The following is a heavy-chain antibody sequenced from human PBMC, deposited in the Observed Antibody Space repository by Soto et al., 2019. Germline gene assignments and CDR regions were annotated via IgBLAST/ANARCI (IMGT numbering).Heavy chain of an antibody. D-gene: IGHD5-18*01. Sequence: QVHLQESGPGLVKASETLSLTCTVSGGSIRSYYWTWIRQPPGKGLEWLGYIFYSGSTFYHPSLKSRVTIAIPPSMRQFSLQLTSVTAADTAVYYCARGAADTAMVDSWGQGTLVTVSS. J-gene: IGHJ4*02. CDR1: GGSIRSYY. CDR2: IFYSGST. CDR3: ARGAADTAMVDS. V-gene: IGHV4-59*01.